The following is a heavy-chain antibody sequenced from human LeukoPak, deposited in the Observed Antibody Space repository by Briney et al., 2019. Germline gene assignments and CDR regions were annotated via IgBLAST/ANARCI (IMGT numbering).Heavy chain of an antibody. J-gene: IGHJ6*02. CDR1: GYSFTSYW. Sequence: GESLKISCKGSGYSFTSYWIGWVRQMPGKGLEWMGIIYPGDSDTRYSPSFQGQVTISADKSISTAYLQWSSLKASDTAMYYYARSKQWLVGDYYYYGMDVWGQGTTVTVSS. D-gene: IGHD6-19*01. V-gene: IGHV5-51*01. CDR2: IYPGDSDT. CDR3: ARSKQWLVGDYYYYGMDV.